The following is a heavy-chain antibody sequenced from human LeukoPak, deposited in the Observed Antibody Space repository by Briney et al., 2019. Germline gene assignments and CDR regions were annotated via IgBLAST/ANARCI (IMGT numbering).Heavy chain of an antibody. D-gene: IGHD2-15*01. CDR3: ARGGVVVAENWCDP. V-gene: IGHV4-34*01. Sequence: SETLSLTCAVCGGSFSGYYWSWIRQPPGKGLEWIGEINHSGSTNYNPSLKSRVTISVDTSKNQFSLKLSSVTAADTAVYYCARGGVVVAENWCDPWGQGTLVTVSS. CDR1: GGSFSGYY. CDR2: INHSGST. J-gene: IGHJ5*02.